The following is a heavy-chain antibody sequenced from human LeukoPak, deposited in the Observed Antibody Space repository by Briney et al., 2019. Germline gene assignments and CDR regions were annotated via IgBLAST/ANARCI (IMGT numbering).Heavy chain of an antibody. CDR3: ANRMFDY. CDR2: INPNSGGT. D-gene: IGHD2-15*01. CDR1: GYAFTGYY. J-gene: IGHJ4*02. V-gene: IGHV1-2*02. Sequence: ASVKVSCKASGYAFTGYYMHWVRQAPGQGLEWMGWINPNSGGTNYAQKFQGRVTVTRDTSISTAYMELSSLRSDDTAVYYCANRMFDYWGQGTLVTVSS.